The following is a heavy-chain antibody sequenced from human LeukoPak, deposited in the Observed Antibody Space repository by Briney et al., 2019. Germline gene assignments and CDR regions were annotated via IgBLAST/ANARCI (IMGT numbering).Heavy chain of an antibody. J-gene: IGHJ4*02. D-gene: IGHD6-19*01. Sequence: GGSLRLSCAASGFTFSSYGMHWVRQAPGKGLEWVAVIWYDGSNKYYADSVKGRFTISRDNSKNTLYLQMNSLRAEDTAVNYCAREAGTSRIFDYWGQGTLVTVSS. CDR2: IWYDGSNK. CDR3: AREAGTSRIFDY. CDR1: GFTFSSYG. V-gene: IGHV3-33*01.